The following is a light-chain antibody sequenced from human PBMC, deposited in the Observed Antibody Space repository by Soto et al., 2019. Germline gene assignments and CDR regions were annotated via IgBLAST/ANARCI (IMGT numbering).Light chain of an antibody. Sequence: QSALTQPASVSGSPGQSITISCTGTSSDVGGYNSVSWYQQHPGKAPKLMIYDVSHRPSGVSNRFPGSKSGNTASLTISGLQAEDEADYYCSSYTSRSTLVFGGGTKVTVL. CDR2: DVS. CDR1: SSDVGGYNS. V-gene: IGLV2-14*01. CDR3: SSYTSRSTLV. J-gene: IGLJ2*01.